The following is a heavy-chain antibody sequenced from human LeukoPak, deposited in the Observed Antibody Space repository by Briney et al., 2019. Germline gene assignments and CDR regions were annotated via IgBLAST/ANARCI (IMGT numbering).Heavy chain of an antibody. J-gene: IGHJ4*02. CDR2: QNPNRVNT. CDR3: ARGLSSGDY. Sequence: SVKLSCTASGYTFTSYDINWARHARGQGREWMGLQNPNRVNTGYAQKLQGRVTMTRNTSISTAYMELSSLRSEDTAVYYCARGLSSGDYWGQGPLVTVSS. CDR1: GYTFTSYD. D-gene: IGHD6-19*01. V-gene: IGHV1-8*01.